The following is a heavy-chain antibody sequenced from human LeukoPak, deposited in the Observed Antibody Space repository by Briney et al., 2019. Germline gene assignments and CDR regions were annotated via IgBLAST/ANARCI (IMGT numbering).Heavy chain of an antibody. CDR2: IYYSGRT. D-gene: IGHD6-13*01. J-gene: IGHJ6*03. V-gene: IGHV4-39*01. Sequence: SETLSLTCTVSGGSISSSSYYWGWIRQPQGKGLEWIGSIYYSGRTYYNPSLKSRVTISVDTSKNQFSLKLSSVTAADTAVYYCARLGIAAAGTNYYYMDVWGKGTTVTISS. CDR1: GGSISSSSYY. CDR3: ARLGIAAAGTNYYYMDV.